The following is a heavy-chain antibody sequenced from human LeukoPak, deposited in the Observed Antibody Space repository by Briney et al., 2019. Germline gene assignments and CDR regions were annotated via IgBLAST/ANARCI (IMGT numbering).Heavy chain of an antibody. CDR2: INPNSGGT. Sequence: GASVKVSCKASGYTFTGYYMHWVRQAPGQGLEWMGWINPNSGGTNYAQKFQGRVTMTRDTSISTAYMELSSLRSEDTAVYYCARGLYDFWSGYYADHDAFDIWGQGTMVTVSS. V-gene: IGHV1-2*02. CDR3: ARGLYDFWSGYYADHDAFDI. D-gene: IGHD3-3*01. J-gene: IGHJ3*02. CDR1: GYTFTGYY.